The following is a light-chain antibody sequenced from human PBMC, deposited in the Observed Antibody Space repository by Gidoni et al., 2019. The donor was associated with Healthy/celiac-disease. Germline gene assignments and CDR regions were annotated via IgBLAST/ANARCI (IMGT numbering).Light chain of an antibody. J-gene: IGKJ1*01. CDR1: QSISSW. CDR3: QQYNSYSGT. V-gene: IGKV1-5*01. CDR2: DAS. Sequence: DIQMTQSPSTLSASVGDRVTITCRASQSISSWLAWYQQKPGKAPKVLIYDASSLESGVPSRFSSSGSGTEFTLTISSLQPDDFATYYCQQYNSYSGTFGQGTKVEIK.